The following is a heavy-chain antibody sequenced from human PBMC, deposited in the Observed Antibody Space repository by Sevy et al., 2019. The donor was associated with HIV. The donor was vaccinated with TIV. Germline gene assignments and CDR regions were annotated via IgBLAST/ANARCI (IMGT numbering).Heavy chain of an antibody. J-gene: IGHJ4*02. CDR2: IWNDGSNK. Sequence: GGSLRLSCAASGFTFSSYDMQWVRQAPGKGLEWVAVIWNDGSNKYYADSVKGRFTTSRDNSSNTLFLQMNSLRAEDTAVYYCARDVRGEGIRPGDLDYWGQGTLVTVSS. V-gene: IGHV3-33*01. D-gene: IGHD3-10*02. CDR3: ARDVRGEGIRPGDLDY. CDR1: GFTFSSYD.